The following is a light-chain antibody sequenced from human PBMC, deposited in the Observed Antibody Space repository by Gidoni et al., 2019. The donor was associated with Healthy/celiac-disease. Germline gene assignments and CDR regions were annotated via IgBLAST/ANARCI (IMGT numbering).Light chain of an antibody. CDR1: SGHSSYA. Sequence: QLVLTQSPSASASLGASVKLTCTLSSGHSSYAIAWHQQQPEKGPRYLMELKSDGSHSKGDGIPDRFSGSSSGAERYLTISSLQSEDEADYYCQTWGTGILVFGGGTKLTVL. CDR2: LKSDGSH. CDR3: QTWGTGILV. J-gene: IGLJ3*02. V-gene: IGLV4-69*01.